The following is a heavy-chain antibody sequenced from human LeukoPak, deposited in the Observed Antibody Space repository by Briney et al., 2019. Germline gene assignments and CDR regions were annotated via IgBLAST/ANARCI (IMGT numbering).Heavy chain of an antibody. J-gene: IGHJ4*02. D-gene: IGHD2-2*01. CDR3: AKDYCSSTSCFFFDY. V-gene: IGHV3-30*02. Sequence: GGSLRLSCAASGFTFSGFTLHWVRQAPGKGLEWVAFIRYDGSNKYYADSVKGRFTISRDNTLYLQMNSLRAEDTAVYYCAKDYCSSTSCFFFDYWGQGTLVTVSS. CDR1: GFTFSGFT. CDR2: IRYDGSNK.